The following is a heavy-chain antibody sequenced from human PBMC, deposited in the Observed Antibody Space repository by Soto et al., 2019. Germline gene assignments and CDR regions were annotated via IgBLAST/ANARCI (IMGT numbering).Heavy chain of an antibody. V-gene: IGHV1-46*01. D-gene: IGHD2-21*01. Sequence: QVRLVQSGAEVKRPGASVKVSCRASGYIFTSYHMHWVRQAPGQGLEWMGVINPSGGNTKFAQKFQGRATMTSDTSTRSMYMELSSLTSEDTAVYYCALFDGSSVIANYWGQGTLVTVSS. CDR1: GYIFTSYH. CDR3: ALFDGSSVIANY. CDR2: INPSGGNT. J-gene: IGHJ4*02.